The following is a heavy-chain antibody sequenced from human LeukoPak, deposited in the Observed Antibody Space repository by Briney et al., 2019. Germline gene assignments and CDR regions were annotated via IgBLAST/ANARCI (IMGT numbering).Heavy chain of an antibody. CDR3: ARVPAPNYASYYYYGMDV. CDR1: GGTFSSYA. V-gene: IGHV1-69*13. D-gene: IGHD2-2*01. CDR2: IIPIFGTA. Sequence: ASVKVSCKASGGTFSSYAISWVRQAPGQGLEWMGGIIPIFGTANYAQKFQGRVTITADESTSTAYMELSSLRSEDTAVYYCARVPAPNYASYYYYGMDVWGQGTTVTVS. J-gene: IGHJ6*02.